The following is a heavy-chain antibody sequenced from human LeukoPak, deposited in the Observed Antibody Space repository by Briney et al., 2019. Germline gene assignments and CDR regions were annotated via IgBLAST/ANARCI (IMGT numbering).Heavy chain of an antibody. V-gene: IGHV3-23*01. CDR3: VIVSPAIAGRPWIDY. J-gene: IGHJ4*02. Sequence: GGSLRLSCAASGFTFSDYYMSWIRQAPGKGLEWVSAISGGGGSTYYADSVKGRFTISRDNSQNTLYLQMNSLRAEDTAVYFFVIVSPAIAGRPWIDYWGQGTLVTVSS. CDR1: GFTFSDYY. D-gene: IGHD6-6*01. CDR2: ISGGGGST.